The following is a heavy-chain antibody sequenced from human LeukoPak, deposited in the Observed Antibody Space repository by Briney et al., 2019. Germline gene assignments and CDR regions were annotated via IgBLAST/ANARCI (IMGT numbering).Heavy chain of an antibody. CDR1: GGSISSYY. CDR3: ARTTDASITAH. Sequence: SETLSLTCTVSGGSISSYYWSWIRQPPGKGLEWIGYIYYSGSTNYNPSLKSRVTISVDTSKNQFSLKLSSVTAADTAVYYCARTTDASITAHWGQGTLVTVSS. J-gene: IGHJ4*02. V-gene: IGHV4-59*08. CDR2: IYYSGST. D-gene: IGHD6-6*01.